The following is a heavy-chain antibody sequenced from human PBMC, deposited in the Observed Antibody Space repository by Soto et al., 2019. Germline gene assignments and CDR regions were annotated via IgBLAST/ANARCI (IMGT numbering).Heavy chain of an antibody. J-gene: IGHJ4*02. CDR2: ISAYNGNT. CDR3: ARSPLYCSSTSCYGGLDY. CDR1: GYTFTSYG. D-gene: IGHD2-2*01. Sequence: ASVKVSCKASGYTFTSYGISWVRQAPGQGLEWMGWISAYNGNTNYAQKLQGRVTMTTDTSTSTAYMELRSLRSDDTAVYYCARSPLYCSSTSCYGGLDYWGQGTLVTVSS. V-gene: IGHV1-18*01.